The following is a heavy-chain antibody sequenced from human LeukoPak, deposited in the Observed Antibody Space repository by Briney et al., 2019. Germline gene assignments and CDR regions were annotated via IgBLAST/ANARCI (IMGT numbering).Heavy chain of an antibody. D-gene: IGHD1-1*01. V-gene: IGHV4-34*01. CDR3: ARQGYGPATIKY. Sequence: PSETLSLTCAVYGGSFSGYYWSWIRQPPGKGLEWIGEISHSGSTKYNPSLKSRVTISVDTSKNQFSLKLSSVTAADTAIYYCARQGYGPATIKYWGQGTLVTVSS. CDR1: GGSFSGYY. J-gene: IGHJ4*02. CDR2: ISHSGST.